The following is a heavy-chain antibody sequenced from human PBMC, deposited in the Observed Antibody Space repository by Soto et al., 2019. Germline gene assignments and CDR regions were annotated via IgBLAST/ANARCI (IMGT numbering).Heavy chain of an antibody. CDR2: IIPMVRMA. CDR3: ATIYGSGSAPFDY. CDR1: GDTFSFYT. V-gene: IGHV1-69*02. J-gene: IGHJ4*02. Sequence: QIQLVQSGAELKKPGSSVKVSCTASGDTFSFYTMNWVRQAPGQGPEWMGRIIPMVRMANYAQKFQGRVTIIADKSTSQSYMELSSLRSEDTAVYYCATIYGSGSAPFDYWAQVPLVTVSS. D-gene: IGHD3-10*01.